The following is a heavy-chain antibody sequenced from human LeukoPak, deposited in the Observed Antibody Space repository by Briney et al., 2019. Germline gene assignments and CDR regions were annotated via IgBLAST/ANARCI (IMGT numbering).Heavy chain of an antibody. V-gene: IGHV4-34*01. Sequence: SEALSLTCAAYGGSFSGYYWSWIRQPPGKGLEWIGEINHGGSTNYNPSLKSRVTISIDTSKNQFSLKLSSVTAADTAVYYCVSLGYCSSYNCPYIWLDPWGQGTLVTVSS. CDR2: INHGGST. CDR1: GGSFSGYY. J-gene: IGHJ5*02. CDR3: VSLGYCSSYNCPYIWLDP. D-gene: IGHD2-2*01.